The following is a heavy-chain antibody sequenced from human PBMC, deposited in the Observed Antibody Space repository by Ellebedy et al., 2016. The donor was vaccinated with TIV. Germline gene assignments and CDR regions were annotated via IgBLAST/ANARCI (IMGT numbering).Heavy chain of an antibody. CDR1: GFMFADYA. Sequence: SLKISCAASGFMFADYAMHWVRQAPGKGLEWVSGISWHSGTIGYADSVKGRFTISRANAKNSLYLQMNSLRAEDTSLYYCARDRSVVMASDAFDIWGQGTMVTVSS. CDR2: ISWHSGTI. CDR3: ARDRSVVMASDAFDI. D-gene: IGHD4-23*01. V-gene: IGHV3-9*01. J-gene: IGHJ3*02.